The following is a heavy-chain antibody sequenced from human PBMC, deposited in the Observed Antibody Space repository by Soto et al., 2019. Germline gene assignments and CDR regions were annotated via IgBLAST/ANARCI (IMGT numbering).Heavy chain of an antibody. V-gene: IGHV1-3*01. J-gene: IGHJ4*02. CDR1: GYTFTSYA. Sequence: ASVKVSCKACGYTFTSYAMHWVRQAPGQRLEWMGWINAGNGNTKYSQKFQGRVTITRDTSASTAYMELSSLRSEDTAVYYCARALERCSSTSCYIFSASNYWGQGTLVTVSS. D-gene: IGHD2-2*02. CDR2: INAGNGNT. CDR3: ARALERCSSTSCYIFSASNY.